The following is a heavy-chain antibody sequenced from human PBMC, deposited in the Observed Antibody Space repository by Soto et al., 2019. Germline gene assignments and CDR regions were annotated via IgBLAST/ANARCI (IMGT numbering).Heavy chain of an antibody. Sequence: QVQLVQSGAEVKKPGASVKVSCKASGYTFTSYGISWVRQAPGQGLEWMGWISAYNGNTNYAQKLQGRVTMTTDTSTSTAYMELRSLRSDDTAVYYCARVAHRVWEPDSYCYYYGMDVWGQGTTVTVSS. D-gene: IGHD1-1*01. CDR1: GYTFTSYG. CDR3: ARVAHRVWEPDSYCYYYGMDV. J-gene: IGHJ6*02. CDR2: ISAYNGNT. V-gene: IGHV1-18*01.